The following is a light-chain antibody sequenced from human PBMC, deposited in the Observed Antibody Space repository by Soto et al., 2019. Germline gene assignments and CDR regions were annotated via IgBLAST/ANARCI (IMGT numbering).Light chain of an antibody. J-gene: IGKJ1*01. CDR3: QHYFTTWT. CDR1: HIVFYSSNNKNY. CDR2: WAS. Sequence: VIAQFKKKLAVSLGERASINVRSGHIVFYSSNNKNYLAWYQKKPGQPPKQLIYWASTRESGVPDRFSGSGSGTDFTLTISILQAEDVAVYYCQHYFTTWTFGQGPKVDIK. V-gene: IGKV4-1*01.